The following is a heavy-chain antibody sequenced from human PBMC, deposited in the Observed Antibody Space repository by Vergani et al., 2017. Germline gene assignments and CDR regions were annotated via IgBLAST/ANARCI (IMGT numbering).Heavy chain of an antibody. CDR2: INPNSVGT. CDR3: ARVPGYSSSWSYNE. V-gene: IGHV1-2*02. J-gene: IGHJ4*02. CDR1: GYTFTGYY. Sequence: QVQLVQSGAEVKKPGASVKVSCKASGYTFTGYYMHWVRQAPGQGLEWMGWINPNSVGTNYAQKFQGRVTMTRDTSISTAYMELSRLRSDDTAVYYCARVPGYSSSWSYNEWGQGTLVTVSS. D-gene: IGHD6-13*01.